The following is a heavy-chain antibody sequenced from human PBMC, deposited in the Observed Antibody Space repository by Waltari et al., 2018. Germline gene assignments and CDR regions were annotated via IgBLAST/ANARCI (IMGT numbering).Heavy chain of an antibody. Sequence: QVQLVQSGAEVKKPGASVKVSCKVSGYTLTDLSMPWVRQAPGKGLEWMGGFDPEDGETIYAQKFQGRVTMTEDTSTDTAYMELSSLRSEDTAVYYCATFPWNYGSNAFDIWGQGTMVTVSS. D-gene: IGHD1-7*01. CDR2: FDPEDGET. V-gene: IGHV1-24*01. J-gene: IGHJ3*02. CDR3: ATFPWNYGSNAFDI. CDR1: GYTLTDLS.